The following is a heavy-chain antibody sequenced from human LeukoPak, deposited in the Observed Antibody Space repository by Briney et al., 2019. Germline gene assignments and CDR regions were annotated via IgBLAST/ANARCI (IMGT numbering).Heavy chain of an antibody. J-gene: IGHJ4*02. V-gene: IGHV4-59*01. CDR2: IYYSGST. Sequence: SETLSLTCTVSGGSISRNYWSCIRQPPGKGLEWIGYIYYSGSTNYNPSLKSRVTISGDTSKNQFSLKLSSVTAADTAVYYCAREYATAGTGSNYFDYWGQGTLVTVSS. CDR1: GGSISRNY. CDR3: AREYATAGTGSNYFDY. D-gene: IGHD6-13*01.